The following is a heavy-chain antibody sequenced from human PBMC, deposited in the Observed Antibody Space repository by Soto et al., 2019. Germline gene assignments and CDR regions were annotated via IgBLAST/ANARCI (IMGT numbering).Heavy chain of an antibody. J-gene: IGHJ4*02. Sequence: EVQLVASGGGLVQPGRSLRLSCAASGFTFDDYALHWVRQVPGKGLEWVSGISWNSVAIHYADSVKGRFTISRDNAKNSLYLQMNNLRGEDTALYYCAKATRLTDTGSDWGQGTLVTVSS. D-gene: IGHD2-8*02. CDR2: ISWNSVAI. CDR3: AKATRLTDTGSD. V-gene: IGHV3-9*01. CDR1: GFTFDDYA.